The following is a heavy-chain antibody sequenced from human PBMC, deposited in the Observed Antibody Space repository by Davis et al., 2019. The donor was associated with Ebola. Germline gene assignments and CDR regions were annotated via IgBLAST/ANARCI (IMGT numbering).Heavy chain of an antibody. Sequence: GESLKISCAASGFTVSTTYMNWVRQAPGKGLEWVSCITSSSTYIYYADSVKGRFTISRDNAKNSLYLQMNSLRAEDTAVYYCATDGYGGGYDFEYWGQGTLVTVSS. CDR1: GFTVSTTY. D-gene: IGHD4-23*01. CDR2: ITSSSTYI. CDR3: ATDGYGGGYDFEY. J-gene: IGHJ4*02. V-gene: IGHV3-21*01.